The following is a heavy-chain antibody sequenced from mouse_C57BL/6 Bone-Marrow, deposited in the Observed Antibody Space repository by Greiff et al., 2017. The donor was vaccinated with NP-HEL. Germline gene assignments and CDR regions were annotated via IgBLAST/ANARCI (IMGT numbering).Heavy chain of an antibody. CDR3: SNYGRYFDV. CDR2: IDPENGDT. J-gene: IGHJ1*03. Sequence: VQLQQSGAELVRPGASVKLSCTASGFNIKDDYMHWVKQRPEQGLEWIGWIDPENGDTEYASKFQGKATITAATSSNTAYLQLSSLTSEDTAVYYCSNYGRYFDVWGTGTTVTVSS. D-gene: IGHD1-1*02. V-gene: IGHV14-4*01. CDR1: GFNIKDDY.